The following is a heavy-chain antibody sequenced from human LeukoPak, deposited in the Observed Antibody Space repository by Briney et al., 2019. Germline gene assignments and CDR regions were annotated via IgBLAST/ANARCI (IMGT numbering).Heavy chain of an antibody. V-gene: IGHV4-34*01. CDR2: INHSGST. Sequence: PSETLSLTCAVYGGSFSGYYWSWIRQPPGKGLEWIGEINHSGSTNYNPSLKSRVTISVDTSKNQFSLKLSSVTAADTAVYYCARETAMPTYYFDYWGQGTLVTVSS. D-gene: IGHD5-18*01. J-gene: IGHJ4*02. CDR1: GGSFSGYY. CDR3: ARETAMPTYYFDY.